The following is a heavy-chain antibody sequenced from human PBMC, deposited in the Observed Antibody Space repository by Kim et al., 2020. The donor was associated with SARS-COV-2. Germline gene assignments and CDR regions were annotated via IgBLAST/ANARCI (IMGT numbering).Heavy chain of an antibody. CDR3: AKYRYGYSSSWYFADYYYYGMDV. D-gene: IGHD6-13*01. V-gene: IGHV3-30*18. CDR2: ISYDGSNK. Sequence: GGSLRLSCAASGFTFSSYGMHWVRQAPGKGLEWVAVISYDGSNKYYADSVKGRFTISRDNSKNTLYLQMNSLRAEDTAVYYCAKYRYGYSSSWYFADYYYYGMDVWAKGPRSPSP. J-gene: IGHJ6*02. CDR1: GFTFSSYG.